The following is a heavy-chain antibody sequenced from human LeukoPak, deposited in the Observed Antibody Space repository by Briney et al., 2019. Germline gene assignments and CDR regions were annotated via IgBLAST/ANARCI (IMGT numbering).Heavy chain of an antibody. J-gene: IGHJ6*03. D-gene: IGHD3-10*01. CDR2: ISYDGSNK. V-gene: IGHV3-30*03. CDR3: ARSNNYYGSEYYYYYMDV. CDR1: GFTFSSYG. Sequence: GGSLRLSCAASGFTFSSYGMHWVRQAPGKGLEWVAVISYDGSNKYYADSVKGRFTISRDNSKNTLYLQMNSLRAEDTAVYYCARSNNYYGSEYYYYYMDVWGKGATVTISS.